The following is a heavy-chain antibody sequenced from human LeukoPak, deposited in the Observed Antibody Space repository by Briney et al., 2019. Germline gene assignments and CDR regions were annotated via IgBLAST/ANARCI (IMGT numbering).Heavy chain of an antibody. Sequence: GGSLRLSCAASGFTFSSYWMSWVRQAPGKGLEWVANIKQDGSEKYYVDSVKGRFTISRDNAKNSLYLRMNSLRAEDTAVYYCARDPLERYDFWSGYFYMDVWGKGTTVTVSS. V-gene: IGHV3-7*01. J-gene: IGHJ6*03. D-gene: IGHD3-3*01. CDR2: IKQDGSEK. CDR1: GFTFSSYW. CDR3: ARDPLERYDFWSGYFYMDV.